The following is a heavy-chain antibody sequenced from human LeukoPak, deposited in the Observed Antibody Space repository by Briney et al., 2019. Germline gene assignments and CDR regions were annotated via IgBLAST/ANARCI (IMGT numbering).Heavy chain of an antibody. V-gene: IGHV6-1*01. D-gene: IGHD1-1*01. Sequence: SQTLSLTCVISGDGVSSNNAAWNWIRQSPSRGLEWLGRTYYRSRWYNDYAVSVKSRIEITPDRSTNQFSLHLHSVTPEDTAVYYCVRAGGWYRDYHALDVWGQGTTVTVSS. CDR2: TYYRSRWYN. CDR3: VRAGGWYRDYHALDV. J-gene: IGHJ6*02. CDR1: GDGVSSNNAA.